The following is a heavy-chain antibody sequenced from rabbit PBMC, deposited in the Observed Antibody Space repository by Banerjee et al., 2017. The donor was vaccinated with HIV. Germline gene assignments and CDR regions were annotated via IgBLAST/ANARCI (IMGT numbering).Heavy chain of an antibody. CDR1: GFSFSSSYY. Sequence: QSLEESGGDLVKPGASLTLTCTASGFSFSSSYYMCWVRQAPGKGLEWIACIYAGSSGSTYYASWAKGRFTISKTSSTTVTLQMTSLTAADTATYFCARDRAPGAGYGALNLWGQGTLVTDS. J-gene: IGHJ4*01. CDR3: ARDRAPGAGYGALNL. D-gene: IGHD6-1*01. CDR2: IYAGSSGST. V-gene: IGHV1S40*01.